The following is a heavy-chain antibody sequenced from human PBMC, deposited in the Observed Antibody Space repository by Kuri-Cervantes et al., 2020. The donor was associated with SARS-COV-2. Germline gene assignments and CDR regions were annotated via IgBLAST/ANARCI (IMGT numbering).Heavy chain of an antibody. Sequence: LSLTCAASGFTVSSNYMSWVRQAPGKGLEWVSVIYSGGSTYYADSVKGRFTISRDNSKNTLYLQMNSLRAEDTAVYYCATTDYYDSSGLDYWGQGTLVTVSS. V-gene: IGHV3-53*05. J-gene: IGHJ4*02. D-gene: IGHD3-22*01. CDR3: ATTDYYDSSGLDY. CDR2: IYSGGST. CDR1: GFTVSSNY.